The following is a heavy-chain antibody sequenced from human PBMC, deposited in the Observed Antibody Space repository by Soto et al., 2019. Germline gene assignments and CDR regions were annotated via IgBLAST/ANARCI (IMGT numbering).Heavy chain of an antibody. CDR3: ARTRIVVVPAAKEQWLLGGRYGCGMDG. Sequence: PETLCLTRTVSGGSLSSSSYYWGWLRQPPGKGLEWIGSIYYSGSTYYNPSLKSRVTISVDTSKNQFSLKLSSVTAADTAVYYCARTRIVVVPAAKEQWLLGGRYGCGMDGWGQGTKVAV. CDR1: GGSLSSSSYY. CDR2: IYYSGST. D-gene: IGHD2-2*01. J-gene: IGHJ6*02. V-gene: IGHV4-39*01.